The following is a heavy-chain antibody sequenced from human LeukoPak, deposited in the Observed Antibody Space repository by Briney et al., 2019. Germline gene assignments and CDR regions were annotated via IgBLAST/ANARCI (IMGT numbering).Heavy chain of an antibody. CDR2: INGGGGNT. V-gene: IGHV3-23*01. CDR3: VKDEQGSGWYN. CDR1: GFTCSSSY. J-gene: IGHJ4*02. Sequence: PGGYLRLSCAASGFTCSSSYMSWFRQAPGKGLEWGSAINGGGGNTYYADSVKGRFTISRDNSKNTLYLQMNSLRAEATDVYYCVKDEQGSGWYNWGQGTLVTVSS. D-gene: IGHD6-19*01.